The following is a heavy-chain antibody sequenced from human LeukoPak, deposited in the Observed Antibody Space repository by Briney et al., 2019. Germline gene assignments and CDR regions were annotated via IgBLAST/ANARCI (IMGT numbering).Heavy chain of an antibody. J-gene: IGHJ3*02. CDR1: GGSISSYY. Sequence: SETLSLTCTVSGGSISSYYWSRIRQPPGKGLEWIGYIYYSGSTNYNPSLKSRVTISVHTSKNQLSLKLSSVTSADTAVYYCARATGAGDPYTTDIWGQGTMVTVSS. V-gene: IGHV4-59*08. CDR3: ARATGAGDPYTTDI. CDR2: IYYSGST. D-gene: IGHD4-17*01.